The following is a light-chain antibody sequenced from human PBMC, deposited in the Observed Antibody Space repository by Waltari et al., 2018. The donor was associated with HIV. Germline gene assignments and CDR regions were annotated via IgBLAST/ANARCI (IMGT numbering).Light chain of an antibody. V-gene: IGKV1-33*01. Sequence: DIQMTQSPSSLSASVGDRVTITCQASQGIRNYLNWYQQKPGKAPKLLIYDASLLYPGVPSRFSGSGSGTYVTLTISRLQPEDIATYYCQKYDDPSLTFGGGTTVQI. CDR1: QGIRNY. CDR3: QKYDDPSLT. CDR2: DAS. J-gene: IGKJ4*01.